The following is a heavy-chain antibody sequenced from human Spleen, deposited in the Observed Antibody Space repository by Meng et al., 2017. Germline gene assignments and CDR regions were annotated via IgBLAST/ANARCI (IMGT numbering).Heavy chain of an antibody. V-gene: IGHV1-18*01. D-gene: IGHD4-17*01. J-gene: IGHJ3*02. Sequence: ASVKVSCKASGYIFTSYGISWVRQAPGQGLEWMGWISSYNGNTNYGQKVQDRVTMTTDTSTSKAYMELRSLRSDDTARYYCARGTYGDRDAFDIWGQGTMVTVSS. CDR3: ARGTYGDRDAFDI. CDR1: GYIFTSYG. CDR2: ISSYNGNT.